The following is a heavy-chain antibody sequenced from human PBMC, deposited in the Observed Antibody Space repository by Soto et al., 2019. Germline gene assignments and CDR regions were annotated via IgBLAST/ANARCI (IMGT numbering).Heavy chain of an antibody. CDR2: ISGSGGST. J-gene: IGHJ4*02. CDR1: GFTFSSYA. CDR3: AKDQVQLPTPFDY. Sequence: GGSLRLSCAASGFTFSSYAMSWVRQAPGKGLERIPAISGSGGSTYYAVSVKGRFTISRDYSKNMLYLQMNILSFEDTVLYYCAKDQVQLPTPFDYWGQGTLVTVSS. V-gene: IGHV3-23*01. D-gene: IGHD2-2*01.